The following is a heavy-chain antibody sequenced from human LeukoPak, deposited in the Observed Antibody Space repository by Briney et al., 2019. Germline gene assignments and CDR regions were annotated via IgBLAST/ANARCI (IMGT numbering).Heavy chain of an antibody. CDR3: ARLDYGGNAAFDY. D-gene: IGHD4-23*01. V-gene: IGHV4-38-2*02. Sequence: SETLSLTCTVSGYSISSAYYWGWIRQPPGKGLEWIGSIYHSGSTYYNPSLKSRVTISVDTSKNQFSLKLRSVTAVDTAVYYCARLDYGGNAAFDYWGQGTLVTVSS. J-gene: IGHJ4*02. CDR2: IYHSGST. CDR1: GYSISSAYY.